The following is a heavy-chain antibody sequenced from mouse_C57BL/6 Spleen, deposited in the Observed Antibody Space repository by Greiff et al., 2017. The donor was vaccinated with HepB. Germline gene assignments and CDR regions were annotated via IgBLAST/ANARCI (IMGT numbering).Heavy chain of an antibody. D-gene: IGHD1-1*01. Sequence: VQLQQPGAELVKPGASVKLSCKASGYTFTSYWMHWVKQRPGQGLEWIGMIHPNSGSTNYNEKFKSKATLTVDKSSSTAYMQLSSLTSEDSAVYYCARAVVARDYYAMDYWGQGTSVTVSS. J-gene: IGHJ4*01. V-gene: IGHV1-64*01. CDR2: IHPNSGST. CDR3: ARAVVARDYYAMDY. CDR1: GYTFTSYW.